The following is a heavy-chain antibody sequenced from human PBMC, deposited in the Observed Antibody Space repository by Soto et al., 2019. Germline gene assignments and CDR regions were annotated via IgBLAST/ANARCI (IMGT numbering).Heavy chain of an antibody. CDR3: ARPGIAVAAHFAS. D-gene: IGHD6-19*01. CDR1: GFTFGRYA. V-gene: IGHV3-23*01. Sequence: LRLSCAASGFTFGRYAVSWVRQAPGKGLEWVSVFDGSVGHTYYANSVKGRFTISRDNAKNTLYLQMNSLRAEDTAVYYCARPGIAVAAHFASWGQGTLVTVSS. CDR2: FDGSVGHT. J-gene: IGHJ4*02.